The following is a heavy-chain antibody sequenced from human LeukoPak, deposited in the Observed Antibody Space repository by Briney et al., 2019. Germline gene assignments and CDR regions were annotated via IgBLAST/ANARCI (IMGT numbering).Heavy chain of an antibody. CDR2: INPNSGGT. J-gene: IGHJ6*02. V-gene: IGHV1-2*02. Sequence: ASVKVSCKASGYTFTGYYMHWARQAPGEGLEWMGWINPNSGGTNYAQKFRGRVTMTRDTSISTAYMELSRLRSDDTAVYYCARGGDDFWSGQMDVWGQGTTVTVSS. D-gene: IGHD3-3*01. CDR3: ARGGDDFWSGQMDV. CDR1: GYTFTGYY.